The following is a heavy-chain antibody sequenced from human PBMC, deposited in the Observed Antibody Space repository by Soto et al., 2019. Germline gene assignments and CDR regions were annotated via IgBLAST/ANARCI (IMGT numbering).Heavy chain of an antibody. CDR3: AREGGESSDGLYYFDS. CDR2: IYYSGNT. V-gene: IGHV4-30-4*01. CDR1: GGSTSSDNY. D-gene: IGHD3-16*01. J-gene: IGHJ4*02. Sequence: TLSLTCTVSGGSTSSDNYWSWIRQPPGRGLEWIGHIYYSGNTDYNPSLKSRLATSIDTSKNQFSLKLSSATAADTAVYFRAREGGESSDGLYYFDSWGQGSLVTVSS.